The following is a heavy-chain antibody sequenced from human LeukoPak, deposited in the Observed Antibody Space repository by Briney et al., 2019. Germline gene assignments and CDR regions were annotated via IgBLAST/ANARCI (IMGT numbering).Heavy chain of an antibody. V-gene: IGHV4-38-2*01. CDR2: IYHSGST. Sequence: SETLSLTCAVSGYSISSGYYWGWIRQPPGKGLEWIGSIYHSGSTSYNPSLKSRVTISVDTSKNQFSLNLGSVTAADTAVYYCARRSVSWYFDLWGRGTLVTVSS. CDR3: ARRSVSWYFDL. CDR1: GYSISSGYY. J-gene: IGHJ2*01.